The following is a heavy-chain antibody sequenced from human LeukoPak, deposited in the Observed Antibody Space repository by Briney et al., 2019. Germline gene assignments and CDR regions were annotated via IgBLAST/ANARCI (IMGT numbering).Heavy chain of an antibody. D-gene: IGHD4-17*01. CDR1: GYTFTSYG. V-gene: IGHV1-18*01. Sequence: ASVKVSCKASGYTFTSYGISWVRQAPGQGLEWMGWISAYNGNTNYAQKLQGRVTVTTDTSTSTAYMELRSLRSDDTAVYYCARVDRMTTVTSFDYWGQGTLVTVSS. J-gene: IGHJ4*02. CDR2: ISAYNGNT. CDR3: ARVDRMTTVTSFDY.